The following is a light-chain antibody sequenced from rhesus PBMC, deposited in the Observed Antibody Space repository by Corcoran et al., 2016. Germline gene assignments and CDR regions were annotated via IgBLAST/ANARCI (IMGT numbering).Light chain of an antibody. CDR1: QDISDW. V-gene: IGKV1-69*01. Sequence: DIQMTQSPSSLSASVGDRVTISCRASQDISDWLAWYQQKPGKTPKLLIYRASSLETGVPSRFSGGGSGTVLTLTISSLQPEDIATYYCQQHDTSPYSFGQGTKVEIK. CDR2: RAS. J-gene: IGKJ2*01. CDR3: QQHDTSPYS.